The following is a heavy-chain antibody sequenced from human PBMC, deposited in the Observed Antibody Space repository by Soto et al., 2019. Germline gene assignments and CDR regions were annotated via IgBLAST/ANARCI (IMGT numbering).Heavy chain of an antibody. Sequence: VASVKVSCKASRYTFTSYGISWVRQAPGQGLEWMGWISAYNGKTNFAQKFRGRVTMTTDKATSTAYMELRSLRSDDTAVYYCAREGGDNYYYYGMDVWGQGTTVTVAS. CDR1: RYTFTSYG. CDR2: ISAYNGKT. V-gene: IGHV1-18*04. D-gene: IGHD2-21*02. CDR3: AREGGDNYYYYGMDV. J-gene: IGHJ6*02.